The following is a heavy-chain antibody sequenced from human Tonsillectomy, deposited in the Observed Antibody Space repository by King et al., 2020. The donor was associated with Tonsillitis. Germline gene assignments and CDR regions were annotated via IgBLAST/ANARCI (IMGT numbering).Heavy chain of an antibody. CDR2: IYYTGNT. V-gene: IGHV4-39*01. D-gene: IGHD1-26*01. CDR1: GGSFSSSSYY. Sequence: QLQESGPGLVKPTETLSLTCTVSGGSFSSSSYYWGWIRQPPGKGLEWIGSIYYTGNTYYNPSLKSRVTISVDTSKNQFSLRVSSGTAADTAVYYCARREGPFDYWGQGTLVTVSS. CDR3: ARREGPFDY. J-gene: IGHJ4*02.